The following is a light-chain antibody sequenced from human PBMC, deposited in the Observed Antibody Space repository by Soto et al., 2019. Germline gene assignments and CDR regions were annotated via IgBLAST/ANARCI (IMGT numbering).Light chain of an antibody. CDR3: QQYNRWPRT. CDR1: QSVSSY. CDR2: DES. Sequence: EIVLTQSPATLSLSPGERATLSCRASQSVSSYLAWYHQKPGQAPRLLIYDESNRSTGIPARFSGSGSGTDFTLTISSLQSEDVAVYYCQQYNRWPRTFGQGTRVEIK. J-gene: IGKJ1*01. V-gene: IGKV3-11*01.